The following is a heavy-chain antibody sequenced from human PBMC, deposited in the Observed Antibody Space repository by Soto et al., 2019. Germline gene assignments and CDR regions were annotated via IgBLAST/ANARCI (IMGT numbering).Heavy chain of an antibody. CDR3: AKDIFDCCSTSCYKVPWFDP. CDR1: GFTFDDYA. V-gene: IGHV3-9*01. CDR2: ISWNSGSI. D-gene: IGHD2-2*02. Sequence: GGSLRLSCAASGFTFDDYAMHWVRQAPGKGLEWVSGISWNSGSIGYSDSVKGRFTISRDNAKNSLYLQMNGLRAEDTALYYCAKDIFDCCSTSCYKVPWFDPWGQGTLVTVSS. J-gene: IGHJ5*02.